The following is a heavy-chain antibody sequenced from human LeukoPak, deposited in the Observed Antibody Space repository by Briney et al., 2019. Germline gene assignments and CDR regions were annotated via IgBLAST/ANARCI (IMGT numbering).Heavy chain of an antibody. J-gene: IGHJ6*02. D-gene: IGHD3-22*01. CDR3: ARHDSSGYYPNYYYYGMDV. Sequence: KSSETLSLTCTVSGVSISSSSYYWGWIRQPPGKGLEWIGSIYYSGSTYYNPSLKSRVTISVDTSKNQFSLKLSSVTAADTAVYYCARHDSSGYYPNYYYYGMDVWGQGTTVTVSS. V-gene: IGHV4-39*01. CDR2: IYYSGST. CDR1: GVSISSSSYY.